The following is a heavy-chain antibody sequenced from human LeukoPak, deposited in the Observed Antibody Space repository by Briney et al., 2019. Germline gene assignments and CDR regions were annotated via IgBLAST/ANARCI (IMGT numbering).Heavy chain of an antibody. J-gene: IGHJ5*02. CDR1: GGSISSSRYY. V-gene: IGHV4-39*01. D-gene: IGHD4-17*01. CDR2: IYYSGST. CDR3: ARQDYGPSPGWFDP. Sequence: DPSETLSLTCTVSGGSISSSRYYWGWIRQPPGKGLEWIGSIYYSGSTYYNPPLKSRVTISVDTSKNQFSLKLSSVTAADTAVYYCARQDYGPSPGWFDPWGQGTLVTVSS.